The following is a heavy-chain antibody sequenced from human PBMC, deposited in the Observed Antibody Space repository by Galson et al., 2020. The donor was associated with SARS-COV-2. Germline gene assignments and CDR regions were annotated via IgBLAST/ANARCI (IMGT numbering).Heavy chain of an antibody. Sequence: SETLSLTCTVSGGSIISGAYYWSWIRQPAGKGLEWIGRIYTTTGGTNYNPSLKSRVTISVATSKNQFSLRLTSVTAADTAVYYCARESRWDLYFDFWGLGTLVTVSS. CDR1: GGSIISGAYY. CDR3: ARESRWDLYFDF. D-gene: IGHD1-26*01. V-gene: IGHV4-61*02. CDR2: IYTTTGGT. J-gene: IGHJ4*02.